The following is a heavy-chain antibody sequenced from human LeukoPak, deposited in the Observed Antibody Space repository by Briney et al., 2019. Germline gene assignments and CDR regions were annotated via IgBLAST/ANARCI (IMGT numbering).Heavy chain of an antibody. CDR3: ARVYPGYSYGDAFDI. CDR2: ISWNSGSI. CDR1: GFTFDDYA. Sequence: PGGSLRLSCAVSGFTFDDYAMHWVRQAPGKGLEWVSGISWNSGSIGYADSVKGRFTISRDNAKNSLYLQMNSLRAEDTAVYYCARVYPGYSYGDAFDIWGQGTMVTVSS. J-gene: IGHJ3*02. D-gene: IGHD5-18*01. V-gene: IGHV3-9*01.